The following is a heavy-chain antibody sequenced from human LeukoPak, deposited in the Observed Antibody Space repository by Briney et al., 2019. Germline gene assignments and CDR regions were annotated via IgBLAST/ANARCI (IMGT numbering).Heavy chain of an antibody. V-gene: IGHV1-2*02. D-gene: IGHD5-24*01. CDR3: ARGLQETLGWLKAFSAFDI. Sequence: ASVKVSCKASGYTFTGYYMHWVRQAPGQGLEWMGWINPNSGGTNYAQKFQGRVTMTRDTSISTAYMELRSPRSDDTAVYYCARGLQETLGWLKAFSAFDIWGQGTMVTVSS. CDR2: INPNSGGT. CDR1: GYTFTGYY. J-gene: IGHJ3*02.